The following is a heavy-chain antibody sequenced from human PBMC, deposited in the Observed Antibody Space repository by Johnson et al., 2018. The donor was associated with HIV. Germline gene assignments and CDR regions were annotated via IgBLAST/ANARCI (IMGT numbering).Heavy chain of an antibody. V-gene: IGHV3-30*18. Sequence: QVQLVESGGGLVQPGRSLRLSCAASGFTFSNFDIHWVRQAPGKGLEWVAGISYDGTKKYFRDSVKGRFTISRDNSKNTLYLQMNSLRAEDTAVYFCAKDSTQRGEVERRDDAFDIWGQGTMVTVSS. D-gene: IGHD1-1*01. CDR1: GFTFSNFD. CDR3: AKDSTQRGEVERRDDAFDI. CDR2: ISYDGTKK. J-gene: IGHJ3*02.